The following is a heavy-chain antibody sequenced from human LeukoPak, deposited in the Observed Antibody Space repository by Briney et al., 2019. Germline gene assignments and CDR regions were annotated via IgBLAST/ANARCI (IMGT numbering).Heavy chain of an antibody. CDR2: IYYSGST. D-gene: IGHD2-2*01. J-gene: IGHJ3*02. V-gene: IGHV4-39*01. Sequence: SETLSLTCTVSGGSISSSSYYWGWIRQPPGKGLEWIGSIYYSGSTYYNPSLKSRVTISVDTSKNQFSLKLSSVTAADTAVYYCARKGGVVVPDARHAFDIWGQGTMVTVSS. CDR3: ARKGGVVVPDARHAFDI. CDR1: GGSISSSSYY.